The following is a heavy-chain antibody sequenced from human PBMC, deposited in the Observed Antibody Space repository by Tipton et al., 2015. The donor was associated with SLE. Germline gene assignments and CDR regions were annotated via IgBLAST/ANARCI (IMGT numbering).Heavy chain of an antibody. J-gene: IGHJ6*03. CDR3: TRQRGTAYYYYHMDV. Sequence: TLSLTCTVSGGSLSSSSYYWDWIRQPPGKGLEWIGSMYYSGSTYYNPSLKSRVTISVGTSTNQLSLRLTSVTAADTAVYYCTRQRGTAYYYYHMDVWGKGTTVTVSS. V-gene: IGHV4-39*01. CDR1: GGSLSSSSYY. D-gene: IGHD3-16*01. CDR2: MYYSGST.